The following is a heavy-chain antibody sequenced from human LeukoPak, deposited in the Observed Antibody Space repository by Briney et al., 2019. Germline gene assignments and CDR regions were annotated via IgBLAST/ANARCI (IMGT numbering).Heavy chain of an antibody. Sequence: PGGSLRPSCAASGFTFSSYGMNWVRQAPGKGLEWVSYIADDSTATYYPDSVKGRFTISRDNSKNTLSLLMNSLRAEDTAVYYCARGSFGTHWYFDLWGRGTLVTVSS. CDR3: ARGSFGTHWYFDL. V-gene: IGHV3-23*01. J-gene: IGHJ2*01. CDR1: GFTFSSYG. D-gene: IGHD3-10*01. CDR2: IADDSTAT.